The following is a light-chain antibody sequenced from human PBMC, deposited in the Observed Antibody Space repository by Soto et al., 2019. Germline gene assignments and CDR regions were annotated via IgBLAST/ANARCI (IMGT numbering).Light chain of an antibody. J-gene: IGKJ5*01. CDR3: QKSGT. Sequence: EIVLTQSPATLSLSPGERATLSCRASQSVSNHLGWYQPKPGQAPRLLIYDASNRATAIPARFSGSGSGTDFTLTISSLEPEDFAVYYCQKSGTFGQGTLLEIK. CDR2: DAS. CDR1: QSVSNH. V-gene: IGKV3-11*01.